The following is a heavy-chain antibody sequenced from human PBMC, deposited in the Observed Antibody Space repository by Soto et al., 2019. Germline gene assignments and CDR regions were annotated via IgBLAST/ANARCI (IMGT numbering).Heavy chain of an antibody. CDR1: GFTFSSYS. D-gene: IGHD4-17*01. CDR3: ARDTKKDYGDYVRWFDP. J-gene: IGHJ5*02. CDR2: ISSSSSYI. V-gene: IGHV3-21*01. Sequence: GGSLRLSCAASGFTFSSYSMNWVRQAPGKGLEWVSSISSSSSYIYYADSVKGRFTISRDNAKNSLYLQMNSLRAEDTAVYYCARDTKKDYGDYVRWFDPWGQGTLVTVSS.